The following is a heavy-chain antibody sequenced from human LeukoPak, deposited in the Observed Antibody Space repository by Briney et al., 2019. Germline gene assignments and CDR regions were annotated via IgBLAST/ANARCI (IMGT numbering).Heavy chain of an antibody. V-gene: IGHV1-69*01. CDR3: ARPSYCSSTSCQDDYYGMDV. D-gene: IGHD2-2*01. Sequence: GSSVKVSCKASGGTFSSYAISWVRQAPGQGLEWMGGIIPIFGTANYAQKFQGRVTITADESTSTAYMELSSLRSEDTAVYYCARPSYCSSTSCQDDYYGMDVWGKGTTVTVSS. CDR1: GGTFSSYA. J-gene: IGHJ6*04. CDR2: IIPIFGTA.